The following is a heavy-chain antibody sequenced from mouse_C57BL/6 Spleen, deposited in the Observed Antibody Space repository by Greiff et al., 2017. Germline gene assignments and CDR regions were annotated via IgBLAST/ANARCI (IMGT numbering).Heavy chain of an antibody. CDR1: GYTFTDYE. CDR3: TRSWFYYFDY. Sequence: VQLQQSGAELVRPGASVTLSCKASGYTFTDYEMHWVKQTPVHGLEWIGAIDPETGGTAYNQKFKGKAILTADKSSSTAYMELRSLTSEDSAVYYCTRSWFYYFDYWGQGTTLTGSS. J-gene: IGHJ2*01. D-gene: IGHD2-2*01. V-gene: IGHV1-15*01. CDR2: IDPETGGT.